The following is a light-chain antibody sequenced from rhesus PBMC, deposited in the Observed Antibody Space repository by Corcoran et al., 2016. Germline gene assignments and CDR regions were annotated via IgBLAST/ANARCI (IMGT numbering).Light chain of an antibody. CDR1: QGISDS. J-gene: IGKJ4*01. V-gene: IGKV1-36*02. Sequence: DIQMTQSPSSLSASVGDRVTITCRASQGISDSLSWYQQKAGKAPKRLIYAAASLESGVPSRFSGSGAGTECTLTISSMQPEDFATDYCQQGNLTFGGWTKVELK. CDR3: QQGNLT. CDR2: AAA.